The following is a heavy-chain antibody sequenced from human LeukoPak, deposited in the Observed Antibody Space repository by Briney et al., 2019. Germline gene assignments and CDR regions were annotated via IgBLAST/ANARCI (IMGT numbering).Heavy chain of an antibody. V-gene: IGHV3-30*04. CDR2: ISYDGSNK. D-gene: IGHD2-15*01. CDR3: ARPGYLVVQGYFDY. Sequence: GGSLRLSCAASGFIFSSYIIHWVRQAPGKGLEWVAVISYDGSNKYYADSVKGRFTISRDNSKNTLYLQMNSLRAEDTAVYYCARPGYLVVQGYFDYWGQGTLVTVSS. J-gene: IGHJ4*02. CDR1: GFIFSSYI.